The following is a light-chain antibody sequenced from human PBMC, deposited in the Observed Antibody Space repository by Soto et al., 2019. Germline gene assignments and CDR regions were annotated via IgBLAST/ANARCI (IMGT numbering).Light chain of an antibody. V-gene: IGLV2-11*01. CDR3: CSYADSRAL. Sequence: QSALTQPRSVSGSPGQSVTISCTGTTSYVGDYNYVSWYQQHPGKAPKLIIYDVNTRPSGVPDRFSASKSGNTASLTISGLRSEDEADYYCCSYADSRALFGGGTKLTVL. CDR1: TSYVGDYNY. CDR2: DVN. J-gene: IGLJ2*01.